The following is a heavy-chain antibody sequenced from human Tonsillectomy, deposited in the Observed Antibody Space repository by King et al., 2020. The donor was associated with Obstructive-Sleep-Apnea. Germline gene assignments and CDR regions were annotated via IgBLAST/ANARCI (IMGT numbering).Heavy chain of an antibody. CDR2: IYYSGST. Sequence: QLQESGPGLVKPSETLSLTCTVSGGSISSSSYYWGWIRQPPGKGLEWIGTIYYSGSTYYNPSLKSRVTISVDTSKNQFSLKLSSVTAADTAMYYCARREAQPLAGSNWFDPWGQGTLVTVSS. CDR3: ARREAQPLAGSNWFDP. V-gene: IGHV4-39*01. D-gene: IGHD1-14*01. CDR1: GGSISSSSYY. J-gene: IGHJ5*02.